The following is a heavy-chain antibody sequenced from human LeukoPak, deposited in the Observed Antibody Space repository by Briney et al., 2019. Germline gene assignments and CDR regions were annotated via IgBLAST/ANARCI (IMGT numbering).Heavy chain of an antibody. D-gene: IGHD4-17*01. CDR3: ARVQRDDFGDYGNDY. CDR2: ISGNGVNT. V-gene: IGHV3-23*01. J-gene: IGHJ4*02. CDR1: GFSFNTYA. Sequence: GGSLRLACEASGFSFNTYAMNWVRQAPGKGLEWVSAISGNGVNTHYVDSLKGRFIISRDNSKHTAYLQMSSLIAGDTAVYYCARVQRDDFGDYGNDYWGQGTLVTVSS.